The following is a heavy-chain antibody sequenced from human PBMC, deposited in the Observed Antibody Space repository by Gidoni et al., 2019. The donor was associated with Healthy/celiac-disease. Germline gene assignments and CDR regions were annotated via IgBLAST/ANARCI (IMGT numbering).Heavy chain of an antibody. Sequence: EVQLLASGGGLVQPGGSLRLSCAASGFPFSSYAMSWVRQAPGKGLEWVSAISGSGGSTYYADSVKGRFTISRDNSKNTLYLQMNSLRAEDTAVYYCAKERGREVVVVPAARSYFDYWGQGTLVTVSS. CDR1: GFPFSSYA. CDR2: ISGSGGST. D-gene: IGHD2-2*01. V-gene: IGHV3-23*01. J-gene: IGHJ4*02. CDR3: AKERGREVVVVPAARSYFDY.